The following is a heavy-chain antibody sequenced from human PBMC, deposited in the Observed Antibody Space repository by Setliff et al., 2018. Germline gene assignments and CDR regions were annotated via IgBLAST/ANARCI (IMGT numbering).Heavy chain of an antibody. CDR3: ARDLEATAGTPRAFDV. V-gene: IGHV3-7*01. D-gene: IGHD6-13*01. Sequence: PGGSLRLSCAASGFTFSNYWMSWVRQAPGKGLEWVANIKQDGSEKYYVDSVRGRFTISRDNAENSLYLQMNSLRDEDTAVYYCARDLEATAGTPRAFDVWGQGTLVTIS. CDR1: GFTFSNYW. J-gene: IGHJ3*01. CDR2: IKQDGSEK.